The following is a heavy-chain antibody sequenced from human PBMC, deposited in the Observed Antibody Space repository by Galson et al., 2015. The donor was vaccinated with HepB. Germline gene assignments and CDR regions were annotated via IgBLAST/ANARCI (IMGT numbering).Heavy chain of an antibody. D-gene: IGHD2-2*02. CDR3: ARGDIVVVPAAIRAFDI. J-gene: IGHJ3*02. Sequence: SLRLSCAASGFNFSTYWMHWVRQAPGKGLVWVSRINSDVSSTTYADSVKGRFTISRDNAKKKLYLQMNSLRAEDTAVYYCARGDIVVVPAAIRAFDIWGQGTMVT. CDR1: GFNFSTYW. V-gene: IGHV3-74*03. CDR2: INSDVSST.